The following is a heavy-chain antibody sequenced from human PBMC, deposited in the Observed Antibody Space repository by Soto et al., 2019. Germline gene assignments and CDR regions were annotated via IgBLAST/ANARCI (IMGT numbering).Heavy chain of an antibody. V-gene: IGHV4-30-2*05. Sequence: SETLSLTCAVSGGSISSGGYSWSWIRQPPGKGLEWIGYIYHSGSTYYNPSLKSRLAISIDTSKNQFSLKLSSVTAAYTAVYFCAREGGESSDGLYYFDSWGQGSLVTVSS. J-gene: IGHJ4*02. CDR1: GGSISSGGYS. CDR3: AREGGESSDGLYYFDS. D-gene: IGHD3-16*01. CDR2: IYHSGST.